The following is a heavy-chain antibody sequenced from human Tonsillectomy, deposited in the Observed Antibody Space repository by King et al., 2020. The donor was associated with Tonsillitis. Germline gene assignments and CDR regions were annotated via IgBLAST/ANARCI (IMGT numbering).Heavy chain of an antibody. CDR1: GYTFTGYY. D-gene: IGHD6-25*01. V-gene: IGHV1-2*02. CDR2: INPNSGGT. J-gene: IGHJ4*02. Sequence: VQLVESGAEVKKPGASVKVSCKASGYTFTGYYMHWVRQAPGXGLEWMGWINPNSGGTNYAQKFQGRVTXTRDKSISTAYRELSRLRSADTAMYFGSRLXPGGSHFDDWGQXTXVTVSX. CDR3: SRLXPGGSHFDD.